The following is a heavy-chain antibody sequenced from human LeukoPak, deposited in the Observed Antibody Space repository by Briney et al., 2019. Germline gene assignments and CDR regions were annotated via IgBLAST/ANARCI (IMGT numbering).Heavy chain of an antibody. Sequence: GGSLRLSCAASGFTFSDYYMSWIRQAPGKGLEWVSYISSSGSTIYYADSVKGRFTISRDNAKNTLYLHMNSLRAEDTAVYYCANALVGVAVAGRWGQGTLVIVSS. V-gene: IGHV3-11*01. CDR3: ANALVGVAVAGR. J-gene: IGHJ4*02. CDR1: GFTFSDYY. CDR2: ISSSGSTI. D-gene: IGHD6-19*01.